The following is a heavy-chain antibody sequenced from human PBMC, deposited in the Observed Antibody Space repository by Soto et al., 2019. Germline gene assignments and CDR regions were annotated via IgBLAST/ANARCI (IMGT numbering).Heavy chain of an antibody. J-gene: IGHJ4*02. CDR1: GFTFSSYG. V-gene: IGHV3-30*18. CDR3: ANAPPNFEEYYFDY. D-gene: IGHD3-9*01. CDR2: ISYDGSNK. Sequence: QVQLVESGGGVVQPGRSLRLSCAASGFTFSSYGMHWVRQAPGKGLEWVAVISYDGSNKYYADSVKGRFTISRDNSKNTLYLQMNSLRAEDTAVYYCANAPPNFEEYYFDYWGQGTLVTVSS.